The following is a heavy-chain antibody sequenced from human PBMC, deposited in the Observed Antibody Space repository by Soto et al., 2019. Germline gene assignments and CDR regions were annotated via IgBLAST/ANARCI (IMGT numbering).Heavy chain of an antibody. V-gene: IGHV4-61*01. J-gene: IGHJ4*02. CDR3: ARGHQFSPPDY. CDR1: GGSVSSGSYY. Sequence: SETLSLTCTVSGGSVSSGSYYWSWIRQPPGKGLEWIGYIYYSGSTNYNPSLKSRVTISVDTSKNQFSLKLSSVTAADTAVYYCARGHQFSPPDYWGQGTLVTGSS. D-gene: IGHD3-3*01. CDR2: IYYSGST.